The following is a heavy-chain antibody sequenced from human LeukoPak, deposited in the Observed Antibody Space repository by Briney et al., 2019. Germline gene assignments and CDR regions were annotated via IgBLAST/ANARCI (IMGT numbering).Heavy chain of an antibody. Sequence: PGGSLRLSCAASGFTFSSYWMSWVRQAPGKGLEWVANIKQDGSEKYYVDSVKGRFTISRDNAKNSLYLQMNSLRAEDTAVYYCAKDLRICAGDCRDAFDIWGQGTTVIVSP. D-gene: IGHD2-21*02. CDR3: AKDLRICAGDCRDAFDI. J-gene: IGHJ3*02. V-gene: IGHV3-7*03. CDR1: GFTFSSYW. CDR2: IKQDGSEK.